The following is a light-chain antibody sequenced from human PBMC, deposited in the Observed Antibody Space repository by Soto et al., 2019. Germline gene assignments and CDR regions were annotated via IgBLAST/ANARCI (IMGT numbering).Light chain of an antibody. CDR3: QQYGSSAIT. V-gene: IGKV3-20*01. J-gene: IGKJ5*01. Sequence: EIVLTQSPGTLSLSPGERATLSCRASQSVSSSYLAWYQQKPGQAPRLLIYGASSRATGIPDRFGGSGSGTVFTLTISRREPEDLGVYYGQQYGSSAITFAQGTRLEIK. CDR2: GAS. CDR1: QSVSSSY.